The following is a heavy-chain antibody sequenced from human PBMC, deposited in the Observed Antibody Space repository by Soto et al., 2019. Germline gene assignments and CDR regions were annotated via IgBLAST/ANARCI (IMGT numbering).Heavy chain of an antibody. CDR1: GFTFSSYT. CDR2: ISGSGSRT. CDR3: AKAWGIDY. Sequence: EVQLLESGGGLVEPGGSRRLSCAASGFTFSSYTMRWVRQAPGKGLEWVSTISGSGSRTYSADSVKGRFTISRDNSKNTLYLQMNSLRVEDTAIYYCAKAWGIDYWGQGPLVTVSS. D-gene: IGHD7-27*01. J-gene: IGHJ4*02. V-gene: IGHV3-23*01.